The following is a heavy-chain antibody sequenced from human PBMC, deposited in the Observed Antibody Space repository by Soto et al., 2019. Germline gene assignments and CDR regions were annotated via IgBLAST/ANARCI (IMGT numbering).Heavy chain of an antibody. CDR2: IYYSGST. V-gene: IGHV4-30-4*01. CDR3: TREVAATRVFSRKYYYYGRDV. D-gene: IGHD2-15*01. J-gene: IGHJ6*02. Sequence: ASETLSLTCTVSGGSISSGDYYWSWIRQPPGKGLEWIGYIYYSGSTYYSPSLKSRVTISVDTSKNQFSLKLSSVTAADTAVYYCTREVAATRVFSRKYYYYGRDVWGQGTTVTVSS. CDR1: GGSISSGDYY.